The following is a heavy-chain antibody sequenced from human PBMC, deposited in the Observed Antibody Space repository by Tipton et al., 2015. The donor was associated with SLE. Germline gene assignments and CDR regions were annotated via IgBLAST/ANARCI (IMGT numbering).Heavy chain of an antibody. CDR3: ARDQAYGDSYDAFDI. CDR2: IYYSGST. CDR1: GGSISSHY. Sequence: TLSLTCTVSGGSISSHYWSWIRQPPGKGLEWIGYIYYSGSTNYNPSLKSRVTISVDTSKNQFSLKLSSVTAADTAVYYCARDQAYGDSYDAFDIWGQGTMATVSS. V-gene: IGHV4-59*11. D-gene: IGHD4-17*01. J-gene: IGHJ3*02.